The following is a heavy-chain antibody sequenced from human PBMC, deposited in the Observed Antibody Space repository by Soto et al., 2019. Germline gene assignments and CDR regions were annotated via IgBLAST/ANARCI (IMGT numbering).Heavy chain of an antibody. CDR1: GHTFTSYY. J-gene: IGHJ6*02. D-gene: IGHD2-2*02. CDR2: INPSGGST. Sequence: ASVKVSCKASGHTFTSYYMHWVRQAPGQGLEWMGIINPSGGSTSYAQKFQGRVTMTRDTSTSTVYMELSSLRSEDTAVYYCARESCSSASCYTSTVVPVDYYYYGMDVWGQGTTVTVSS. V-gene: IGHV1-46*01. CDR3: ARESCSSASCYTSTVVPVDYYYYGMDV.